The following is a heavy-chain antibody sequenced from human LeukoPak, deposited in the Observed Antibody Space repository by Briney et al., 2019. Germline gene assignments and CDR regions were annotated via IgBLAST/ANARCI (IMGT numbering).Heavy chain of an antibody. CDR1: GGSISNHY. V-gene: IGHV4-59*11. CDR3: ARYMTDWGSYDAFDI. J-gene: IGHJ3*02. D-gene: IGHD7-27*01. Sequence: KPSETLSLTCTVSGGSISNHYCSWIRQPPGKGLEWIGYIENSGSPTYNPSLKSRVTISADTSRNQFSLKLSSVTSADTAVYYCARYMTDWGSYDAFDIWGQGTMVTVSS. CDR2: IENSGSP.